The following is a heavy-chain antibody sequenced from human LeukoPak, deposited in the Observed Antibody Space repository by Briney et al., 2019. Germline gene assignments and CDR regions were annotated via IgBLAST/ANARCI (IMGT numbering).Heavy chain of an antibody. D-gene: IGHD2-2*01. CDR2: INPSGGST. V-gene: IGHV1-46*01. J-gene: IGHJ5*02. CDR3: ARVLRYCSSTSCYRNWFDP. CDR1: GYTFTSYY. Sequence: ASVKVSCKASGYTFTSYYMHWVRQAPGQGLEWMGIINPSGGSTSYAQKFQGRVTMTRDTSTSTVYMELSSLRSEDTAMYYCARVLRYCSSTSCYRNWFDPWGQGTLVTVSS.